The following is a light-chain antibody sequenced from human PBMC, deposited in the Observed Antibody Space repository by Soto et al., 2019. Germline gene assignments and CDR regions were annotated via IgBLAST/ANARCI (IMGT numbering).Light chain of an antibody. Sequence: QLVLTQSPSASASLEASVKLTCTLSSGHSSYAIAWHQQQPEKGPRYLMKLNSDGSHSKGDGIPDRFSGSSSGAERYLTISSLQSEDEADYYCQTWGSGPAVFGGGTKLTVL. CDR1: SGHSSYA. CDR3: QTWGSGPAV. J-gene: IGLJ2*01. CDR2: LNSDGSH. V-gene: IGLV4-69*01.